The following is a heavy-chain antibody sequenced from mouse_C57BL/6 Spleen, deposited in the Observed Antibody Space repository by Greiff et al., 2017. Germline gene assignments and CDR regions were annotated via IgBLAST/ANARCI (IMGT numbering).Heavy chain of an antibody. D-gene: IGHD3-2*02. Sequence: EVQVVESGGGLVKPGGSLKLSCAASGFTLSSYAMSWVRQTPEKRLEWVATISDGGSYTYYPDNVKGRFTISRDNAKNNLYLQMSHLKSEDTAMYYCAREAQATGDWFAYWGQGTLVTVSA. CDR1: GFTLSSYA. CDR3: AREAQATGDWFAY. J-gene: IGHJ3*01. CDR2: ISDGGSYT. V-gene: IGHV5-4*01.